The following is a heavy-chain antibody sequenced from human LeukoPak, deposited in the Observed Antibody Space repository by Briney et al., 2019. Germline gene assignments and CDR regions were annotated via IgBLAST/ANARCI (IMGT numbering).Heavy chain of an antibody. Sequence: SETLSLTCTVSGGSIGGSSYYWGWIRQPPGKGLEWIGSIYYSGSTYYNPSLKSRVTISVDTSKNQFSLKLNSVTAADTAVYYCARVRMVYAPNFDYWGQGTLVTVSS. D-gene: IGHD2-8*01. CDR1: GGSIGGSSYY. J-gene: IGHJ4*02. CDR2: IYYSGST. CDR3: ARVRMVYAPNFDY. V-gene: IGHV4-39*02.